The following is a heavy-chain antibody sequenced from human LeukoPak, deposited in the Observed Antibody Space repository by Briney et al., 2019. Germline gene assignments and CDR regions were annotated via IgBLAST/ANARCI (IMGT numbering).Heavy chain of an antibody. J-gene: IGHJ4*02. Sequence: PGGSLRLSCTASGYTFTSYAMRWVRQAPGQGLEYVSLINGSGGSTHYRDSVKGGVTISRDNSENTLYLQMNSLREEDTAVYYCAKDGRTTITFDYWGQGTLVTVSS. D-gene: IGHD4-11*01. V-gene: IGHV3-23*01. CDR3: AKDGRTTITFDY. CDR1: GYTFTSYA. CDR2: INGSGGST.